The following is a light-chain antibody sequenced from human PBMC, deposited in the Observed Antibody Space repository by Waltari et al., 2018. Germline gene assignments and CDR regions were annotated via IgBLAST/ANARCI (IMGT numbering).Light chain of an antibody. CDR2: DVT. CDR1: SNDVGGYNY. V-gene: IGLV2-11*01. Sequence: QSVLTQPRSVSGSPGQSVTISCTGTSNDVGGYNYVSWYQQHPGKAPKLMIFDVTKWPSGVPDRFSGSKSGNTASLTISGLQSEDESDYYCCSHAGSYTLFGGGTQLTVL. J-gene: IGLJ2*01. CDR3: CSHAGSYTL.